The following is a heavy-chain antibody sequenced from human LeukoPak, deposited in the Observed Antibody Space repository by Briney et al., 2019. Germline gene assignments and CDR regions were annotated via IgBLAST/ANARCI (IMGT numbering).Heavy chain of an antibody. D-gene: IGHD4/OR15-4a*01. CDR3: AGVQGYGGGGEY. Sequence: PSETLSLTCAVYGGSFSGYYWSWIRQPPGKGLEWIGEINHSGSTNYNPSLKSRVTISVDTSKNQFSLKLSSVTAADPAVYYCAGVQGYGGGGEYWGQGTLVTVSS. CDR2: INHSGST. J-gene: IGHJ4*02. V-gene: IGHV4-34*01. CDR1: GGSFSGYY.